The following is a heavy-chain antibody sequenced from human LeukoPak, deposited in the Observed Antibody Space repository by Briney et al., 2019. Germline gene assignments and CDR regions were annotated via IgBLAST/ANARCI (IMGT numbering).Heavy chain of an antibody. CDR1: DVSDSYYY. D-gene: IGHD1-26*01. CDR3: ARGGPYSGSYYRYFDY. CDR2: IYYSGST. J-gene: IGHJ4*02. V-gene: IGHV4-59*02. Sequence: SDTLSLTCSVSDVSDSYYYWSWIRQSPGKGLEWIGYIYYSGSTNYNPSLKSRVTISVDTSKNQSSLKLSSVTAADTAVYYCARGGPYSGSYYRYFDYWGQGTLVTVSS.